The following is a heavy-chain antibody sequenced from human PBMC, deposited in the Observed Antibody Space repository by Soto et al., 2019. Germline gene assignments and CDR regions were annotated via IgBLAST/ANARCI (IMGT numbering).Heavy chain of an antibody. CDR2: IYSRGST. CDR3: ARELAGDYVGTGWFDP. D-gene: IGHD4-17*01. V-gene: IGHV4-31*03. J-gene: IGHJ5*02. CDR1: GGSISSGGYY. Sequence: QVQLQESGPGLVKPSQTLSLTCTVSGGSISSGGYYWSWIRQHPGKGLEWIGYIYSRGSTYYNPSLKSRVTIAVDTSKNQISLKLSSVTAADTAVYYCARELAGDYVGTGWFDPWGQGTLVTVSS.